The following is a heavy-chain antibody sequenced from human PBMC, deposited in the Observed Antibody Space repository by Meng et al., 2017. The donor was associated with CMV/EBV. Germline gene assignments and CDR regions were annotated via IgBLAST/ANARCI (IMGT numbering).Heavy chain of an antibody. CDR3: VRSSGWSLFDY. CDR1: GFTFSDYY. Sequence: QVQLVQSVAEIKQPGASGKVSCPTSGFTFSDYYIPWVRQAPGQGLEWMGWVNSNNDATNYARKFQGRVSKTRETSISTAHMELSRLMSDDTAVYYCVRSSGWSLFDYWGQGTLVTVSS. D-gene: IGHD6-19*01. V-gene: IGHV1-2*02. J-gene: IGHJ4*02. CDR2: VNSNNDAT.